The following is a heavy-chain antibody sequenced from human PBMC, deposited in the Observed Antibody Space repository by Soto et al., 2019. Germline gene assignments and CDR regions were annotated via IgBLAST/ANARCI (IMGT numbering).Heavy chain of an antibody. Sequence: PSETLSLTCSVSGGSITGGHYWSWIRQHPGRGLEWIGNIYDRGTTSYNPSLKSRLTISLDTSRNQFSMKLTSVTAADTAVYYCAREYIAVVPTLDLREVYIQNYRVDVWGQGTTVTVSS. CDR1: GGSITGGHY. CDR2: IYDRGTT. CDR3: AREYIAVVPTLDLREVYIQNYRVDV. V-gene: IGHV4-31*03. D-gene: IGHD2-2*01. J-gene: IGHJ6*02.